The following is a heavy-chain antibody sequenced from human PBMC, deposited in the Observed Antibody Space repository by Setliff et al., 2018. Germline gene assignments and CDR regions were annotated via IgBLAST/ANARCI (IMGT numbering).Heavy chain of an antibody. CDR1: GGSMSSGPNY. CDR2: VYSSVYSSGIT. V-gene: IGHV4-61*02. J-gene: IGHJ6*03. CDR3: ARESAGDESVRHLYYTDV. Sequence: KPSETLSLTCTVSGGSMSSGPNYWSWIRQPAGRGLEWVGRVYSSVYSSGITSYNPSLKSRVTISMDTSKNQFSLGLTSVTAADTAVYYCARESAGDESVRHLYYTDVWGRGTTVT. D-gene: IGHD1-1*01.